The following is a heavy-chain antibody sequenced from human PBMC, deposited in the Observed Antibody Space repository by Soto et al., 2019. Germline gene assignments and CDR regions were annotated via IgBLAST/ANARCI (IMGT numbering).Heavy chain of an antibody. CDR1: GFTYSNYG. CDR3: AKSCSRAHYYGIDV. CDR2: VSARGGDT. D-gene: IGHD2-2*01. Sequence: GVSLRLSCAASGFTYSNYGMNWVRQAPGKGLEWVAGVSARGGDTSYADSAKARFTISRDNSKDTLYLQMNSLRAEDTAEYYFAKSCSRAHYYGIDVWYHGTTVTTSS. J-gene: IGHJ6*02. V-gene: IGHV3-23*01.